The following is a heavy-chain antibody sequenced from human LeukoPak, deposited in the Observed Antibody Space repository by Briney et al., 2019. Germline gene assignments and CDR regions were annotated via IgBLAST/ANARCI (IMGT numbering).Heavy chain of an antibody. J-gene: IGHJ5*02. Sequence: GESPKISCKGSGYIFSNYWIGWVRQMPGRGLEWMGIIYPGDSDTRYSPSFQGQVTISADKSISTAYLQWSSLKASDTAIYYCARRECSSTSCYIEAGFDPWGQGTLVTVSS. D-gene: IGHD2-2*02. CDR2: IYPGDSDT. V-gene: IGHV5-51*01. CDR1: GYIFSNYW. CDR3: ARRECSSTSCYIEAGFDP.